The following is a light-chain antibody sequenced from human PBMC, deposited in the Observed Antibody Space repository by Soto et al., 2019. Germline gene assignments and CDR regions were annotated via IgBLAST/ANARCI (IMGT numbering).Light chain of an antibody. CDR2: DAS. V-gene: IGKV1-5*01. CDR3: LQYSSHSWT. J-gene: IGKJ1*01. CDR1: RSISDW. Sequence: DIQMTQSPSTLSGSVGDRVTITCRASRSISDWLAWYQQKPGKAPELLIFDASNLKSGVSSRFSGSGSGTEFTLTISRLQPDDVATYYCLQYSSHSWTFGQGTKGDIK.